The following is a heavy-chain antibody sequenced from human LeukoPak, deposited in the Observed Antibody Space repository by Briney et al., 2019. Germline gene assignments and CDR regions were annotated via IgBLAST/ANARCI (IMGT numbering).Heavy chain of an antibody. V-gene: IGHV4-59*01. Sequence: SETLSLTCTVSGGSISSYYWSWIRQPPGKGPEWIGYIYYSGSTNYNPSLKSRVTISVDTSKNQFSLKLSSVTAADTAVYYCASGSGYGSGKSFDYWGQGTLVTVSS. D-gene: IGHD3-10*01. CDR2: IYYSGST. J-gene: IGHJ4*02. CDR3: ASGSGYGSGKSFDY. CDR1: GGSISSYY.